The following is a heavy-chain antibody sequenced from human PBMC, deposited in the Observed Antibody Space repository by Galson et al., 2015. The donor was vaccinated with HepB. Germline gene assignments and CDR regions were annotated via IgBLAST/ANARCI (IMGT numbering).Heavy chain of an antibody. J-gene: IGHJ4*02. D-gene: IGHD3-3*01. CDR3: TLGPCGITSFGVLMAYYFDY. CDR2: IDWDDDK. Sequence: PALVKPTQTLTLTCTFSGFSLSISGMCVSWVRQPPGKALEWLALIDWDDDKYYKTSLKTRLTISKDTSKNQVVLTMTNMDPVDTATYYCTLGPCGITSFGVLMAYYFDYWGQGTLVTVSS. V-gene: IGHV2-70*20. CDR1: GFSLSISGMC.